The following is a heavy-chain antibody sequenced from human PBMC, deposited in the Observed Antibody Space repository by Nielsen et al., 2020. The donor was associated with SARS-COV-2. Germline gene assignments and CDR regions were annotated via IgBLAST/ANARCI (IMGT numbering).Heavy chain of an antibody. V-gene: IGHV4-39*01. D-gene: IGHD3-3*01. CDR3: ARRYDFWSGSKYYYYYYGMDV. Sequence: GSLRLSCTVSGGSISSSSYYWGWIRQPPGKGLEWIGSIYYSGSTYYNPSLKSRVTISVDTSKNQFSLKLSSVTAADTAVYYCARRYDFWSGSKYYYYYYGMDVWGQGTTVTVSS. J-gene: IGHJ6*02. CDR2: IYYSGST. CDR1: GGSISSSSYY.